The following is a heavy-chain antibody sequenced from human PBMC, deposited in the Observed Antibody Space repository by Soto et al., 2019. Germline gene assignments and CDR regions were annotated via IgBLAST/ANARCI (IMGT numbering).Heavy chain of an antibody. CDR1: GGSISSGGYY. CDR2: IYYSGST. CDR3: AREDIVVVPAAMPGAFDI. Sequence: PSETLSLTCTVSGGSISSGGYYWSWIRQHPGKGLEWIGYIYYSGSTYYNPSLKSRVTISVDTSKNQFSLKLSSVTAADTAVYYCAREDIVVVPAAMPGAFDIWGQGTMVTV. J-gene: IGHJ3*02. V-gene: IGHV4-31*03. D-gene: IGHD2-2*01.